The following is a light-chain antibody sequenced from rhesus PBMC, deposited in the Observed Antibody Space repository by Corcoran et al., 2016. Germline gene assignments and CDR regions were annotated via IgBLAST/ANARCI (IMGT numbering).Light chain of an antibody. CDR3: QHYYSPPYS. CDR2: WAS. J-gene: IGKJ2*01. CDR1: QSLLYSSNNKNY. V-gene: IGKV4-1*01. Sequence: DIVMTQSPDSLAVSLGERVTINCKSSQSLLYSSNNKNYLAWYQQKPGQAPKLHIYWASTRKSGVPNRVSGMGSGTDFTLTISGLQAEDVAVYYCQHYYSPPYSFGQGTKVEIK.